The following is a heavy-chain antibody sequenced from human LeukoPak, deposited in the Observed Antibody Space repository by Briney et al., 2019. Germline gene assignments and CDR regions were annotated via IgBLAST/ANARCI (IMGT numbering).Heavy chain of an antibody. CDR2: VNPISGGT. CDR3: ARSYYDSSGYNYWYFDL. V-gene: IGHV1-2*02. D-gene: IGHD3-22*01. Sequence: GASVKVSCKASGYTFSDYYIYWVRQAPGQGLEWVAWVNPISGGTTFAQKFQDRVTMTRDTSISTVYMELSRLRSDDTAVYYCARSYYDSSGYNYWYFDLWGRGTLVTVSS. CDR1: GYTFSDYY. J-gene: IGHJ2*01.